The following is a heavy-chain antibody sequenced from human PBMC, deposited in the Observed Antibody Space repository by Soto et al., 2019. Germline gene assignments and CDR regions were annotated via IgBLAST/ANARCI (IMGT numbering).Heavy chain of an antibody. V-gene: IGHV3-23*01. CDR2: ISGSGGST. Sequence: EVQLLESGGGLVQPGGSLRLSCAASGFTFSSYAMSWVRQAPGKGLEWVSAISGSGGSTYYADSVKGRFTISRDNSKNTLYLQMNSLRAEYTAVYYCAKPHSSGWYGRGDYWGHGTLVTVSS. D-gene: IGHD6-19*01. CDR3: AKPHSSGWYGRGDY. J-gene: IGHJ4*01. CDR1: GFTFSSYA.